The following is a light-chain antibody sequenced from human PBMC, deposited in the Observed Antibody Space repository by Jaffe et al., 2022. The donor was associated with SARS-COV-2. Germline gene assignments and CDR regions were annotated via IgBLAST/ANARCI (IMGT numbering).Light chain of an antibody. CDR2: DVS. CDR3: SSYTSSSTYV. V-gene: IGLV2-14*01. J-gene: IGLJ1*01. CDR1: NSDVGDSNY. Sequence: QSALTQPASVSGSPGQSITMSCTGTNSDVGDSNYVSWYQQHPGKAPKLMIYDVSNRPSGVSNRFSGSKSGNTASLTISGLQAEDEADYYCSSYTSSSTYVFGSGTKVAVL.